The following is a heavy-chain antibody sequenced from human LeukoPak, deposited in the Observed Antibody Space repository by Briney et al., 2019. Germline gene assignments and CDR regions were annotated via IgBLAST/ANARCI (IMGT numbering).Heavy chain of an antibody. Sequence: WETLSLTCTVSGASLSSYYWSWIRQPAGKGLEWIGRIYISGGTNYSPSLKSRVTMSVDTSKNQCSLKLSSVAAADTAVYYCARALNPGWFDPWGQGTLVTVSS. CDR2: IYISGGT. CDR1: GASLSSYY. J-gene: IGHJ5*02. V-gene: IGHV4-4*07. CDR3: ARALNPGWFDP.